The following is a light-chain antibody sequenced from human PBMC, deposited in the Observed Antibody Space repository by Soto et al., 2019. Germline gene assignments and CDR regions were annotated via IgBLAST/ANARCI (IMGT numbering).Light chain of an antibody. CDR3: SSYTSASTWV. Sequence: QSALTQPASVSGSPGQSITISCTGTSSDVGGYNYVSWYQQLPGKAPKLIIYDVRERPSGVSYRFSGSKSGNTASLTIPGLQAGDEADYHCSSYTSASTWVFGGGTKLTVL. J-gene: IGLJ3*02. CDR1: SSDVGGYNY. V-gene: IGLV2-14*03. CDR2: DVR.